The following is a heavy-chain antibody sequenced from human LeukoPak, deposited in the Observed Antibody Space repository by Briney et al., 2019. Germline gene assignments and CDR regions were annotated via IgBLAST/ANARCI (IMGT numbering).Heavy chain of an antibody. D-gene: IGHD3-22*01. V-gene: IGHV4-34*01. CDR2: INHSGST. Sequence: SETLSLTCAVYGGSFSGYYWSWIRQPPGKGLEWIGEINHSGSTNYNPSLTSRVTISVDTSKNQFSLKLSSVTAADTAVYYWARRGGTTYYYDSSGYYFSLQKAYFDYWGQGTLVTVSS. CDR1: GGSFSGYY. CDR3: ARRGGTTYYYDSSGYYFSLQKAYFDY. J-gene: IGHJ4*02.